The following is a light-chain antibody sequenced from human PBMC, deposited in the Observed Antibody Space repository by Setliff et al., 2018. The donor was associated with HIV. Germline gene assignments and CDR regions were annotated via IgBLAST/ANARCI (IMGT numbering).Light chain of an antibody. CDR3: SSYTSSSTYV. Sequence: QSALTQPASVSGSPGQSITISCTGTSSDVGDYNYVSWYQQHPGKAPKLMIYEVSDRPSGVSNRFSGSKSGNTASLTISGLQAEDEADYYCSSYTSSSTYVLGTGTKVTVL. V-gene: IGLV2-14*01. CDR1: SSDVGDYNY. CDR2: EVS. J-gene: IGLJ1*01.